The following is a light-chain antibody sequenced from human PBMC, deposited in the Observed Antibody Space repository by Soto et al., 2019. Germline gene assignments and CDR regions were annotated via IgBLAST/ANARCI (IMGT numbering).Light chain of an antibody. Sequence: SQMTRSRSCLCASQGARVTMTCRASQSISSNFNGYQQKPGDDPKGLIIAASSWRSGGPSGCSGSGAGTEFFLPIISIQPEDYATDYCQQRYGTPVTFGQGTKVDIK. CDR1: QSISSN. V-gene: IGKV1-39*01. CDR3: QQRYGTPVT. CDR2: AAS. J-gene: IGKJ1*01.